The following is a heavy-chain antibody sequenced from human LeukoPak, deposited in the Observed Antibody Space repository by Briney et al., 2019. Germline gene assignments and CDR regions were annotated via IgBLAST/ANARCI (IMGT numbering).Heavy chain of an antibody. CDR2: IIPILGIA. CDR1: GGTFISYA. CDR3: ARGANGQLWTNDY. Sequence: SVTVSCTASGGTFISYAISWVRQAPGQGLEWMGRIIPILGIANYAQKFQGRVTITADKSTSTAYMELSSLRSEDTAVYYCARGANGQLWTNDYWGQGTLVTVSS. D-gene: IGHD5-18*01. V-gene: IGHV1-69*04. J-gene: IGHJ4*02.